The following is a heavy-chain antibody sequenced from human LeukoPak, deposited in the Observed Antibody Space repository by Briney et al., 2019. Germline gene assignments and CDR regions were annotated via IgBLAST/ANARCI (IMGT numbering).Heavy chain of an antibody. Sequence: SETLSLTCAVYGGSFSGYYWSWIRQPPGKGLEWIGEINHSGSTNYNPSLKSRVTISVDTSKNQFSLKLSSVTAADTAVYYCAREQWLVSPMDVWGKGTTVTVSS. D-gene: IGHD6-19*01. CDR1: GGSFSGYY. J-gene: IGHJ6*03. CDR3: AREQWLVSPMDV. CDR2: INHSGST. V-gene: IGHV4-34*01.